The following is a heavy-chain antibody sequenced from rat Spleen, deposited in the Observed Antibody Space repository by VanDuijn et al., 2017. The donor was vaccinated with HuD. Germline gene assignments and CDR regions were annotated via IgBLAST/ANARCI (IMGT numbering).Heavy chain of an antibody. CDR3: AREADKPFHYFDY. J-gene: IGHJ2*01. V-gene: IGHV5-19*01. D-gene: IGHD1-6*01. CDR2: ISYDDSRT. Sequence: EVQLVESGGGLVQPGRSLKLSCAVSGFTFSNYAMNWIRQAPTKGLEWVASISYDDSRTHYRDSVKGRFSISRDNAKSILYLQMESLRSEDTATYYCAREADKPFHYFDYWGQGVMVTVSS. CDR1: GFTFSNYA.